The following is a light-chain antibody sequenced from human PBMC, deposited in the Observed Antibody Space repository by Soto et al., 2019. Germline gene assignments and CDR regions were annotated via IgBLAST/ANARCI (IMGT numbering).Light chain of an antibody. Sequence: VLTQPASVSGSPGQSITISCTGTSSDVGGYSYVSWYQQHPGKAPKLMIYEVSNRPSGVSNRFSGSKSGNTASLTISGLQAEDEADYYCSSYTSSSTLYVFGTGTKVTVL. CDR1: SSDVGGYSY. CDR2: EVS. CDR3: SSYTSSSTLYV. J-gene: IGLJ1*01. V-gene: IGLV2-14*01.